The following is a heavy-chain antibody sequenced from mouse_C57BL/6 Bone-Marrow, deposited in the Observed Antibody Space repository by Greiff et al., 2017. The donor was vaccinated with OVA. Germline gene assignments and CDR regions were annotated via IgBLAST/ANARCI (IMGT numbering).Heavy chain of an antibody. Sequence: EVKLMESGGGLVKPGGSLKLSCAASGFTFSSYTMSWVRQTPEKRLEWVATISGGGGNTYYPDSVKGRFTISRDNAKNTLYLQMSSLRSEDTALYYCARLVGGGYDYGWFAYWGQGTLVTVSA. D-gene: IGHD2-4*01. CDR3: ARLVGGGYDYGWFAY. J-gene: IGHJ3*01. CDR2: ISGGGGNT. CDR1: GFTFSSYT. V-gene: IGHV5-9*01.